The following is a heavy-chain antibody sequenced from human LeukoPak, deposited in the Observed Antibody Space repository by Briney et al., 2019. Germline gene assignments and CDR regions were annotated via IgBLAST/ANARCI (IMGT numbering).Heavy chain of an antibody. CDR3: ARATQYQLINWFDP. CDR2: IYYSGST. CDR1: GGSISSYY. Sequence: PSETLSLTCTVSGGSISSYYWSWIRQPPGKGLEWIGYIYYSGSTNYNPSLKSRVTISVDTSKNQFSLKLSSVTAADTAVYYCARATQYQLINWFDPWGQGTLVTVSS. V-gene: IGHV4-59*01. D-gene: IGHD2-2*01. J-gene: IGHJ5*02.